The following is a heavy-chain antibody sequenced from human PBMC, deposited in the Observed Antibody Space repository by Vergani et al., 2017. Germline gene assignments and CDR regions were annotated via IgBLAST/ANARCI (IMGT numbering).Heavy chain of an antibody. CDR2: IQFDGSNQ. J-gene: IGHJ4*02. CDR3: ATHFRGWSINY. Sequence: QVQLVESGGGVVQRGGSLRLSCATSGFTLSNYDMQWIRQGPGKGLEFVAFIQFDGSNQYYADSVKGRFTLSRDFSKNTLYLQMNSLRTDDTATYYCATHFRGWSINYWGQGTQVIVSS. V-gene: IGHV3-30*02. D-gene: IGHD3-3*02. CDR1: GFTLSNYD.